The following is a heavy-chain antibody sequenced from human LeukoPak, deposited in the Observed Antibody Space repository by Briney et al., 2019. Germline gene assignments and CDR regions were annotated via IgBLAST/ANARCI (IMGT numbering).Heavy chain of an antibody. D-gene: IGHD4/OR15-4a*01. J-gene: IGHJ4*02. CDR2: ISYDGTNT. V-gene: IGHV3-30*18. Sequence: GGSLRLSCAASGFTFSSNGMHWVRQAPGKGLEWVAVISYDGTNTYYADSVKGRFTISRDTSKNTLYLQMNRLRADDTAVYYCAKDYFYHGGLLTTILYYFDHWGQGTLVTVSS. CDR3: AKDYFYHGGLLTTILYYFDH. CDR1: GFTFSSNG.